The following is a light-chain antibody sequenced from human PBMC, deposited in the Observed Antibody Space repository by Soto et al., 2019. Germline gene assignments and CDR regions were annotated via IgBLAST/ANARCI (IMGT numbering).Light chain of an antibody. CDR1: HSDIGAGYG. V-gene: IGLV1-40*01. Sequence: QSVLTQPPSVTGAPGQRVTISCTGSHSDIGAGYGVHWYQQFPHSAPKLLIYDTTNRPSGVPDRFSGSRSGTSASLAITGLQAEDEADYYCTSYSTDSTHISFGGGTKLTVL. CDR2: DTT. J-gene: IGLJ2*01. CDR3: TSYSTDSTHIS.